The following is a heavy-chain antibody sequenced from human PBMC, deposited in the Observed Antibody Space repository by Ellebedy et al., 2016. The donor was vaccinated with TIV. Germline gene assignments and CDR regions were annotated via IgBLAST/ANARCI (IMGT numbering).Heavy chain of an antibody. CDR3: AKGRGGGSDSSAPRYYFDY. Sequence: PGGSLRLSCAASGFTFSPYAMAWVRQAPGKGLEWVPGIVGSEAQKYEDSVKGRFTISRDNSKNSLYVQMNSLRAEDTAVYYCAKGRGGGSDSSAPRYYFDYWGLGTLVTVSS. V-gene: IGHV3-23*01. D-gene: IGHD3-22*01. CDR1: GFTFSPYA. J-gene: IGHJ4*02. CDR2: IVGSEA.